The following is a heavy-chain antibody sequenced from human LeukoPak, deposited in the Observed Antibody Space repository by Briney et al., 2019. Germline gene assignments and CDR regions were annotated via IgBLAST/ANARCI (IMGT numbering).Heavy chain of an antibody. V-gene: IGHV4-39*07. Sequence: SETLSLTCTVSGGSISSSSYYWGWIRQPPGKGLEWIGSIYYSGSTYYNPSLKSRVTISVDTSKNQFSLKMGSVTAADTAVYYCARGTKGYLQLDYWGQGTLVTVSS. CDR2: IYYSGST. CDR3: ARGTKGYLQLDY. CDR1: GGSISSSSYY. J-gene: IGHJ4*02. D-gene: IGHD5-18*01.